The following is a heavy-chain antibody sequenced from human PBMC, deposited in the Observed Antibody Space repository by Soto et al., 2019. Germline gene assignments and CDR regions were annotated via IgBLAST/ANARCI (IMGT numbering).Heavy chain of an antibody. CDR1: GFTFSNYW. CDR3: ARHPDTDVGRLNWFDP. CDR2: IKQDGSEK. Sequence: EVQLVESGGGLVQPGGSLRLSCAASGFTFSNYWMNWVRQAPGKGLEWVANIKQDGSEKYYVDSVKGRFTISRDNANNSLSLQMSSLRPEDTAVYYCARHPDTDVGRLNWFDPWGQGTLVTVSS. J-gene: IGHJ5*02. D-gene: IGHD2-8*02. V-gene: IGHV3-7*01.